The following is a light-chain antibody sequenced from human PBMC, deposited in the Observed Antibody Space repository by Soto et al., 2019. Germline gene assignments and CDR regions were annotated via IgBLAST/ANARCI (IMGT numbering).Light chain of an antibody. Sequence: DIHMTQSPSSLSASVGDRVTITCRASQGISNYLAWYQQKPGKVPKLLICAASTLQSGVTSRFSGSGSGTDCTLTINSLQPEDVATYYCQKYNSAPLTFGGGTKVEIK. CDR3: QKYNSAPLT. J-gene: IGKJ4*01. CDR2: AAS. CDR1: QGISNY. V-gene: IGKV1-27*01.